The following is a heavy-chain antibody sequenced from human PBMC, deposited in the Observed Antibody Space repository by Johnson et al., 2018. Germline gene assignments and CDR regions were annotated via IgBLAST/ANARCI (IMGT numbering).Heavy chain of an antibody. Sequence: QVQLVESGGGVVQPGRSLRLSCAASGFRFNDYVIHWVRQAPGQGLEWVAVIWFDGRNKYYADSVKGRFTISRDDAKNSLYLQMNSLRAEDTAVFYCVRDLGGHGGYGMDVWGHGTTVIVSS. CDR1: GFRFNDYV. V-gene: IGHV3-33*01. CDR2: IWFDGRNK. D-gene: IGHD3-10*01. J-gene: IGHJ6*02. CDR3: VRDLGGHGGYGMDV.